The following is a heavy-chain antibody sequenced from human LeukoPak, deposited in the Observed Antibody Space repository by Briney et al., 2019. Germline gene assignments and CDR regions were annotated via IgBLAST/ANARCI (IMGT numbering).Heavy chain of an antibody. V-gene: IGHV1-2*02. CDR1: GYTFTGYY. J-gene: IGHJ4*02. CDR2: INPNSGGT. D-gene: IGHD5-24*01. Sequence: ASVKVSCKASGYTFTGYYMHWVRQAPGQGLEWMGWINPNSGGTNYAQKFQGRVTMTRDTSISTAYMELSRLRSEDTAAYYCARGGEMATPFDYWGQGTLVTVSS. CDR3: ARGGEMATPFDY.